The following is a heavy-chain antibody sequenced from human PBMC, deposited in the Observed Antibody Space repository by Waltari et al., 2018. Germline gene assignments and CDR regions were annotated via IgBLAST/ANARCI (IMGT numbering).Heavy chain of an antibody. CDR1: GFPVTDFA. D-gene: IGHD2-15*01. CDR2: ISGSGDRT. V-gene: IGHV3-23*01. Sequence: EVQLLESGGGLVQPGGCLMVSCAASGFPVTDFAMNWVRQAPGKGLEWVPGISGSGDRTSYADSVKGRFTISRDNSKNTLFLQMNNLGVDDTAFYYCAKRWRDGFNAGIDYWGQGTLVTVSS. J-gene: IGHJ4*02. CDR3: AKRWRDGFNAGIDY.